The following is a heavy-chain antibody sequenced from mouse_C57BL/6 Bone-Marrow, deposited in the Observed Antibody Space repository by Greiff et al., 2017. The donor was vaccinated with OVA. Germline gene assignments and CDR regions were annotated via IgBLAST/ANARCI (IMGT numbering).Heavy chain of an antibody. J-gene: IGHJ3*01. V-gene: IGHV1S132*01. Sequence: VQLQQSGAELVKPGASVKLSCKTSGYTFTSYWIQWVKQRPGQGLGWIGEIFPGTGTTYYNEKFKGKATLTIDTSSSTAYMQLSSLTSEDSAVYFCAGYDGAWFAYWGQGTLVTVSA. CDR3: AGYDGAWFAY. CDR1: GYTFTSYW. D-gene: IGHD2-14*01. CDR2: IFPGTGTT.